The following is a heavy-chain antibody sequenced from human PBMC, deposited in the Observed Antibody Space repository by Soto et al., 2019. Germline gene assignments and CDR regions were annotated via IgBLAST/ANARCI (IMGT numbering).Heavy chain of an antibody. Sequence: ASVKVTCKASGYTFTSYGISWLRQAPGQGLEWMGWISAYNGNTNYAQMLQGRVTMTTDTSTSTAYMELRSLRSDDTAVYYCARGGCSGGSCYDWFDPWGQGTLVTVSS. CDR3: ARGGCSGGSCYDWFDP. CDR2: ISAYNGNT. CDR1: GYTFTSYG. D-gene: IGHD2-15*01. J-gene: IGHJ5*02. V-gene: IGHV1-18*01.